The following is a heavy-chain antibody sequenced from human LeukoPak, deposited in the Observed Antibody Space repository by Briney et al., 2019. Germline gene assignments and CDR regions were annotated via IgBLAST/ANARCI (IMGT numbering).Heavy chain of an antibody. CDR3: ARVYYDSSGYYSHFDY. Sequence: GGSLRLSCAASGFTFSSYDTHWVRQATGKGLEWVSAIGTAGDTYYPGSVKGRFTISRENAKNSLYLQMNSLRAEDTAVYYCARVYYDSSGYYSHFDYWGQGTLVTVSS. V-gene: IGHV3-13*01. J-gene: IGHJ4*02. CDR2: IGTAGDT. D-gene: IGHD3-22*01. CDR1: GFTFSSYD.